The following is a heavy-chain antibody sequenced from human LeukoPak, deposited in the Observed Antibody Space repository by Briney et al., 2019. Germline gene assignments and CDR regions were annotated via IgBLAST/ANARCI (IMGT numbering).Heavy chain of an antibody. D-gene: IGHD3-3*01. Sequence: ASVKVSCRASGGTFSSYAISWVRQAPGQGLEWVGWISAYNGNTNYAQKLQGRVTMTTDTSTGTAYMELRSLRSDDTAVYYCARVTIFGVVIHWFDPWGQGTLVTVSS. J-gene: IGHJ5*02. V-gene: IGHV1-18*01. CDR3: ARVTIFGVVIHWFDP. CDR1: GGTFSSYA. CDR2: ISAYNGNT.